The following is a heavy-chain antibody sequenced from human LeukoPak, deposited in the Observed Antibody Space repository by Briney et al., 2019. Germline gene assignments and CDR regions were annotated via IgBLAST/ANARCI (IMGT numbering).Heavy chain of an antibody. J-gene: IGHJ4*02. D-gene: IGHD6-19*01. Sequence: PSETLSLTCAVYGGSFSGYYWSWIRQPPGKGLEWIGEINHSGSTNYNPSLKGRVTISVDTSENQFSLKLSSVTAADTAVYYCARGRYSSGWYGSGSYFDYWGQGTLVTVSS. CDR3: ARGRYSSGWYGSGSYFDY. V-gene: IGHV4-34*01. CDR1: GGSFSGYY. CDR2: INHSGST.